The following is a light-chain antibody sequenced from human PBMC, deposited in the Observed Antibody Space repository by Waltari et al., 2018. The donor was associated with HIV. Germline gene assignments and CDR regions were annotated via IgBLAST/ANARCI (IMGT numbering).Light chain of an antibody. CDR3: QAWDSNLSI. CDR2: QDT. Sequence: SYELTQPPSVYVSSGQTASITCSGVRLGNKHASWYQEKPGQAPVVVIYQDTKRPSGIPERVSVSNSGNTATLTITGTQAMDEAVDYCQAWDSNLSIFGGGTKLTVL. CDR1: RLGNKH. J-gene: IGLJ2*01. V-gene: IGLV3-1*01.